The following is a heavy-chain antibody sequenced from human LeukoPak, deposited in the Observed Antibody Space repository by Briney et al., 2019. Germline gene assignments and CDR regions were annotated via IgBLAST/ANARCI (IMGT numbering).Heavy chain of an antibody. V-gene: IGHV1-18*01. CDR1: GYSFTNYD. CDR3: ARDPTTGSLSFDY. Sequence: GASVKVSCKASGYSFTNYDISWVRQAPGQGLEWMGWISPNNGDTEYAQKLQGRLTMTTDTSTNTAYMELRGLRSDDTAVYYCARDPTTGSLSFDYWGQGTLVTVSS. CDR2: ISPNNGDT. J-gene: IGHJ4*02. D-gene: IGHD4-17*01.